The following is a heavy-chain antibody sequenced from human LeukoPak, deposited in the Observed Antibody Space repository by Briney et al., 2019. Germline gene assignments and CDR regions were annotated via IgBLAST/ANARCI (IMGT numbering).Heavy chain of an antibody. J-gene: IGHJ4*02. CDR2: IKEDGSDK. V-gene: IGHV3-7*04. Sequence: GGSLRLSCAASGFTFSSHWMSWVRQAPGKGLEWVANIKEDGSDKYYMASVKGRFTISRDNAKNSLYLQMNSLRAEDTAVYYCARDDSTGYLYLDYWGQGILVTVSS. D-gene: IGHD3-22*01. CDR3: ARDDSTGYLYLDY. CDR1: GFTFSSHW.